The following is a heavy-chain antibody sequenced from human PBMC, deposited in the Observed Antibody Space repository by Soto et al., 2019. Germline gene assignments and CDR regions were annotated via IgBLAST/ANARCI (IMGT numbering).Heavy chain of an antibody. Sequence: SETLSLTCTVSGVSISSGDYYWSWIRQPPGKGLEWIGYIYYSGSTYYNPSLKSRVTISVDTSKNQFSLKLSSVTAADTAVYYCARVGRYDFWSGSRASNWFDPWGQGTLVTVSS. J-gene: IGHJ5*02. CDR3: ARVGRYDFWSGSRASNWFDP. CDR2: IYYSGST. CDR1: GVSISSGDYY. D-gene: IGHD3-3*01. V-gene: IGHV4-30-4*01.